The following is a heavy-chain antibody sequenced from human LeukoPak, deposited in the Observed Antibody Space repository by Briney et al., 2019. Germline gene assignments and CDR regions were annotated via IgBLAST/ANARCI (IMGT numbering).Heavy chain of an antibody. CDR2: IYYSGST. CDR3: ARENRGGGDYYYYGMDV. Sequence: SQTLSLTCTVSGGSISSGGYYWSWIRQHPGKGLEWIGYIYYSGSTYYNPSLKSRVTISVDTSKNQFSLKLSSVTAADTAVYYCARENRGGGDYYYYGMDVWGQGTTVTVSS. J-gene: IGHJ6*02. D-gene: IGHD1-14*01. V-gene: IGHV4-31*03. CDR1: GGSISSGGYY.